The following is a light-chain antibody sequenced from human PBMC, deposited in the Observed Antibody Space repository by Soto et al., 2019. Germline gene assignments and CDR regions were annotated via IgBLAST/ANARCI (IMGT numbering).Light chain of an antibody. CDR3: QQYNNWPRT. Sequence: EIVMTQSPATLSVSPGERATLSCRASQSISSYLAWYQQKPGQAPRLLIYGASTRATGIPARFSGSGSGTEFTLTISSLQSEDLAFYYCQQYNNWPRTCGQGTKVEIK. J-gene: IGKJ1*01. CDR2: GAS. CDR1: QSISSY. V-gene: IGKV3-15*01.